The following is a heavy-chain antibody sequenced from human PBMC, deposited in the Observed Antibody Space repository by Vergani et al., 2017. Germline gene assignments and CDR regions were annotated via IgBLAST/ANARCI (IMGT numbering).Heavy chain of an antibody. D-gene: IGHD3-10*01. CDR3: ARQHLTMVRGVIHNWFDP. CDR2: IYPGDSDT. CDR1: GYSFTSYW. Sequence: EVQLVQSGAEVKKPGESLKISCKGSGYSFTSYWIGWVRQMPGKGLEWMGTIYPGDSDTRYSPSFQGQVTISADKSISTAYLQWSSLKASDTAMYYCARQHLTMVRGVIHNWFDPWGQGTLVTVSS. J-gene: IGHJ5*02. V-gene: IGHV5-51*01.